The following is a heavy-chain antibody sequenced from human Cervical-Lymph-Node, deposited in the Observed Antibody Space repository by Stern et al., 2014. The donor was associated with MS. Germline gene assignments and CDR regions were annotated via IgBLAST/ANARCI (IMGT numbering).Heavy chain of an antibody. J-gene: IGHJ4*02. V-gene: IGHV5-51*01. CDR3: ARQTTAWASDV. D-gene: IGHD1-14*01. CDR1: GYKFSIYW. Sequence: VQLVQSGAELIRPGESLKISCKGSGYKFSIYWIAWVRQMPGKGLEWMGLIYPGDSETRYSPSFQGQVTMSADNSTSTAYLQWSSLNASDTAMYFCARQTTAWASDVWGQGTLVTVSS. CDR2: IYPGDSET.